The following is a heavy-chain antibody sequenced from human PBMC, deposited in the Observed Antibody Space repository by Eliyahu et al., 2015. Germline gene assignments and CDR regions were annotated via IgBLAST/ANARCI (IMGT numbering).Heavy chain of an antibody. CDR3: ARAEYCSSTSCYYAHFDY. CDR2: INHSGST. D-gene: IGHD2-2*01. Sequence: GKGLEWIGEINHSGSTNYNPSLKSRVTISVDTSKNQFSLKLSSVTAADTAVYYCARAEYCSSTSCYYAHFDYWGQGTLVTVSS. J-gene: IGHJ4*02. V-gene: IGHV4-34*01.